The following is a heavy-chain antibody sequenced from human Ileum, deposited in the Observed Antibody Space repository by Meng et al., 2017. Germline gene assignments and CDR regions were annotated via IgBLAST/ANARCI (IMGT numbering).Heavy chain of an antibody. CDR2: MNPNSGNT. D-gene: IGHD4-17*01. CDR1: GYTFSSYD. J-gene: IGHJ4*02. CDR3: AGRRPYGDYPISNY. Sequence: QAGAEVKEPAASVNVSCKASGYTFSSYDINWVRQATGQGLEWMGWMNPNSGNTNYAQKFHGRVTMTRNTSISTAYLELSSLISEDTAIYYCAGRRPYGDYPISNYWGQGTLVTVSS. V-gene: IGHV1-8*01.